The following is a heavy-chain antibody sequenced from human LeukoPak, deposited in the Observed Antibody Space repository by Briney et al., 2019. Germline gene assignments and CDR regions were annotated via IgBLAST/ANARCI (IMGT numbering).Heavy chain of an antibody. CDR3: ARSYCSGGSCYSGYFDY. CDR1: GGSISSSSYY. V-gene: IGHV4-39*07. CDR2: IYYSGTA. J-gene: IGHJ4*02. D-gene: IGHD2-15*01. Sequence: PSETLSLTCTVSGGSISSSSYYWGWIRQPPGKGLEWIGSIYYSGTAYYNRSLKSRVTISVDTSKNQFSLKLSSVTAADTAVYYCARSYCSGGSCYSGYFDYWGQGTLVTVSS.